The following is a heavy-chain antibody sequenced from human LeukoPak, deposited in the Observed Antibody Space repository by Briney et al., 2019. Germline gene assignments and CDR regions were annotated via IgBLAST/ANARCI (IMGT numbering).Heavy chain of an antibody. D-gene: IGHD4/OR15-4a*01. CDR3: ARSRGLYNWFDP. V-gene: IGHV4-59*01. J-gene: IGHJ5*02. CDR1: GGTISSYY. Sequence: SETLSLTCTVSGGTISSYYWSWIRQPPGKGLEWIGYIYYSESTNYNPSLKSRVTISVDTSKNQFSLKLSSVTAADTAVYYCARSRGLYNWFDPWGQGTLVTVSS. CDR2: IYYSEST.